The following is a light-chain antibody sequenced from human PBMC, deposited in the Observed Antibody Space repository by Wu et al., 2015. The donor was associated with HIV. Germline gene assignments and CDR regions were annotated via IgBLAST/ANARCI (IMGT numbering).Light chain of an antibody. CDR3: QQHATWPLT. J-gene: IGKJ5*01. CDR2: DAS. CDR1: QSVSHY. Sequence: IVLTQSPATLSLSPGERATLSCRASQSVSHYLAWYQQKPGQAPRLLISDASNRATGIPARFSGSGSGTDFTLTISSLEPEDFAVYSCQQHATWPLTFGQGTRLEIK. V-gene: IGKV3-11*01.